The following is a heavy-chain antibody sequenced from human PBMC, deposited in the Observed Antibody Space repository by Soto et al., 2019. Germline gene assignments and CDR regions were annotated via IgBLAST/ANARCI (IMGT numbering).Heavy chain of an antibody. CDR3: TRDGS. CDR1: GFTFSNFG. J-gene: IGHJ5*02. V-gene: IGHV3-48*01. CDR2: ISDSGSNI. Sequence: GGSLRLSCAASGFTFSNFGMHWVRQAPGKGLEWLSDISDSGSNIHYSDSVKGRFTISRDNAKNSLYLQMNSLRADDTAVYYCTRDGSWGQGTLVTVSS. D-gene: IGHD5-12*01.